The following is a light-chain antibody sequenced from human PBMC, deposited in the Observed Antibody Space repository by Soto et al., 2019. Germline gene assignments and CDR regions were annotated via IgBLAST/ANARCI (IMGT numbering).Light chain of an antibody. Sequence: QMTQSPSSLSASLGDRVTITCRASQGIREYVAWYQQKPGKVPKLLIYGASTLQSGVPSRFSGSGSGTDFTLTICSLQPEDLGTYYCQDFNSAPRPFGQGTKAEIK. CDR2: GAS. J-gene: IGKJ1*01. CDR3: QDFNSAPRP. CDR1: QGIREY. V-gene: IGKV1-27*01.